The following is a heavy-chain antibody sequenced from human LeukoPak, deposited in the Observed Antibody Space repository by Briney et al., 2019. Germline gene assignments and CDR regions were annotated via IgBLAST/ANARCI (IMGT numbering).Heavy chain of an antibody. J-gene: IGHJ6*03. CDR1: AGSITSYSYH. Sequence: SETLSLTCSVSAGSITSYSYHWGWIRQSPGKGLEWVGSVYYSRSADYNPSLESRVTISLDMSKNEVSLKLSSVTAADTAVYYCATGSQSIAARLGYYYYYMDVWAKGPRSPSP. CDR2: VYYSRSA. D-gene: IGHD6-6*01. CDR3: ATGSQSIAARLGYYYYYMDV. V-gene: IGHV4-39*07.